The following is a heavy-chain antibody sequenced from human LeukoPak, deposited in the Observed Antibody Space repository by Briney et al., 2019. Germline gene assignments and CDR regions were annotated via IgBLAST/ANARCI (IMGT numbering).Heavy chain of an antibody. J-gene: IGHJ4*02. V-gene: IGHV3-23*01. CDR2: VSGSGDTT. CDR3: AKTVVRGGWNYFDY. CDR1: GFTFSSYS. Sequence: GGSLRLSCTASGFTFSSYSMSWVRQAPGKGLEWVSTVSGSGDTTYYADSVRGRFTISRDNSKNTLYLQMNNLRADDTAVYYCAKTVVRGGWNYFDYWGQGTLVTASS. D-gene: IGHD2-15*01.